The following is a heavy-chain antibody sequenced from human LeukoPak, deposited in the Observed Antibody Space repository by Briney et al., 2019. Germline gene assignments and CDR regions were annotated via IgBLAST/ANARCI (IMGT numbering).Heavy chain of an antibody. V-gene: IGHV3-48*04. D-gene: IGHD3-10*01. CDR3: ARLPMRGPNPDY. Sequence: GGSLRLSCAASGFTFSSYSMNWVRQASGKGLEWLSYVSSSSTNIYYADSVKGRFTISRDNAKNSLYLQMNSLRAEDTAVYYCARLPMRGPNPDYWGQGTLVTVSS. J-gene: IGHJ4*02. CDR2: VSSSSTNI. CDR1: GFTFSSYS.